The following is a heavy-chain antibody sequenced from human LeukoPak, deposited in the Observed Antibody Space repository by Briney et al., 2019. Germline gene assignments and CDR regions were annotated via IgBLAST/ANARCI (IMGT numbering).Heavy chain of an antibody. V-gene: IGHV4-39*01. CDR1: GGSISSSSYY. J-gene: IGHJ6*02. D-gene: IGHD4-17*01. Sequence: SETLSLTCTVSGGSISSSSYYWGWIRQPPGKGLEWIGSIYYSGSTYYNPSLKSRVTISVDTSKNQFSLKLSSVTAADTAVYYCAVMQDYGDYHYYGMDVWGQGTTVTVSS. CDR3: AVMQDYGDYHYYGMDV. CDR2: IYYSGST.